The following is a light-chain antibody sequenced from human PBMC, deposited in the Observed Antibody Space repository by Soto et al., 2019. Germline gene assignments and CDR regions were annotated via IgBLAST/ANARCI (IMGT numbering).Light chain of an antibody. CDR1: QSLLHSNGYNY. J-gene: IGKJ5*01. CDR3: MQALQTPIT. V-gene: IGKV2-28*01. Sequence: DIVMTQSPLSLPVTPGEPASISCRSSQSLLHSNGYNYLYWYLQKPGQSPHLLIYLGSNRASGVPDRFSGSGSGTDFTLKISRVEAEDVGVYYCMQALQTPITFGQGTRLEIK. CDR2: LGS.